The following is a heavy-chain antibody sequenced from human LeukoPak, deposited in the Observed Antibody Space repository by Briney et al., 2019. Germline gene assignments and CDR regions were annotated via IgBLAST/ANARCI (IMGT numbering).Heavy chain of an antibody. CDR2: ISGRGGSK. CDR3: ANRAYYYVWGSSSFSSDHPFDI. J-gene: IGHJ3*02. D-gene: IGHD3-16*01. V-gene: IGHV3-23*01. CDR1: GFTFSSYA. Sequence: PGGSLRLSCSVSGFTFSSYAMRGVRPAPGGGGGWGSAISGRGGSKYYADCMNGRLPISRDNSRNTLYLHKNPLSAEDTPVYYCANRAYYYVWGSSSFSSDHPFDIWGQGTMVTVSS.